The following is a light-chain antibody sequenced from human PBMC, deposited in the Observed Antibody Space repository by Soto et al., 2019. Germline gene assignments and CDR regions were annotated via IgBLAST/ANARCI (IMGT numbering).Light chain of an antibody. Sequence: EIVMTQSPVTLSVSPGERATLSCRASQSVSSNVAWHQQKPGQAPRLLIYGASTRATGIPARFSGSRSGTEFTLTISNLQSEDFAVYYCQQYYACPLAFCQGTKVEIK. CDR1: QSVSSN. CDR3: QQYYACPLA. J-gene: IGKJ1*01. V-gene: IGKV3-15*01. CDR2: GAS.